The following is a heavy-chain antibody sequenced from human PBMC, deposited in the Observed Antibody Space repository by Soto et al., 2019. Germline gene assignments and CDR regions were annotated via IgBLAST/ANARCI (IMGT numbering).Heavy chain of an antibody. D-gene: IGHD3-16*01. V-gene: IGHV1-8*01. CDR1: GYSITNND. CDR3: ARMETFGSLNWLDP. Sequence: ASVKVSCKASGYSITNNDVSSVRQATGQGLEWMGWMNPGSGDTGYAQKFQGRVTMTRDISIATAYMELSSLRSDDTAIYYCARMETFGSLNWLDPWGQGTLVTVSS. J-gene: IGHJ5*02. CDR2: MNPGSGDT.